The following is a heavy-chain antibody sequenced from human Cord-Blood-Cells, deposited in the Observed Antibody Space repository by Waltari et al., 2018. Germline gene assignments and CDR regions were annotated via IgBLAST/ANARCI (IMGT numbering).Heavy chain of an antibody. D-gene: IGHD4-4*01. J-gene: IGHJ3*02. V-gene: IGHV3-74*01. CDR1: GFTFSSYW. Sequence: EVQLVESGGGLVQPGGSLRLSCVASGFTFSSYWMHWVRQAPGKGLVWVSRINSDGSSTSYADSVKGRFTISRDNAKNTLYLQMNSLRAEDTAVYYCARGGDYSNAFDIWGQGTMVTVSS. CDR3: ARGGDYSNAFDI. CDR2: INSDGSST.